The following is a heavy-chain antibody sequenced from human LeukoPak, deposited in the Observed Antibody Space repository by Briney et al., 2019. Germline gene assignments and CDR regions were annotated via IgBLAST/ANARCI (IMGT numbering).Heavy chain of an antibody. Sequence: VQPGKSLRLSCAASGFSFYTIGMHWVRQAPGKGLEWVAVISFDGSITYYADSVKGRFTISRDNSKNTLFLQMSSLRPEDTAVYYCAKDRNVGLDAIDVWGQGTLVTVSS. CDR3: AKDRNVGLDAIDV. J-gene: IGHJ3*01. V-gene: IGHV3-30*18. CDR1: GFSFYTIG. CDR2: ISFDGSIT. D-gene: IGHD3-10*02.